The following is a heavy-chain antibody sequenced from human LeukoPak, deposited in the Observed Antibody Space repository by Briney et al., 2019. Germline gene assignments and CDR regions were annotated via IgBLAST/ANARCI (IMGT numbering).Heavy chain of an antibody. CDR2: INSSGGST. V-gene: IGHV1-46*01. Sequence: ASVKVSCKASGYSFTNYYMHWVRQAPGQGLEWVGVINSSGGSTTYAQKFQGRVTMTRDMSTSTIYMELSSLRSEDTAVYYCARSAYSSGPSPRNWFDPWGQGTLVTVSS. J-gene: IGHJ5*02. CDR3: ARSAYSSGPSPRNWFDP. D-gene: IGHD3-22*01. CDR1: GYSFTNYY.